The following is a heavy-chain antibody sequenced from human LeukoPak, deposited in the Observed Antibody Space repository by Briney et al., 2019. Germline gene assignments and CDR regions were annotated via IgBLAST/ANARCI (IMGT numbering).Heavy chain of an antibody. CDR3: ARESGRIAVAGTGRFDY. CDR2: INHSGST. J-gene: IGHJ4*01. V-gene: IGHV4-34*01. Sequence: SETLSLTCAVYGGSFSGYYWSWIRQPPGKGLEWIGEINHSGSTNYNPSLKSRVTISVDTSKNQFSLKLSSVTAADTAVYYCARESGRIAVAGTGRFDYWAQGTLVTVSS. CDR1: GGSFSGYY. D-gene: IGHD6-19*01.